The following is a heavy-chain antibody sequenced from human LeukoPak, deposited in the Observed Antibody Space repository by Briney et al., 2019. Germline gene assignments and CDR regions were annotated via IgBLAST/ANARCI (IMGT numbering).Heavy chain of an antibody. CDR1: GFTFSSYG. V-gene: IGHV3-30*02. CDR3: AKKYNSGRRPYDYYMDV. CDR2: LRYDGSDE. Sequence: GGSLRLSCAASGFTFSSYGMNWVRQAPGKGLEWAAFLRYDGSDEYYGDSVKGRFTVSRDNSKNMLYLQMNSLRAEDTAVYYCAKKYNSGRRPYDYYMDVWGKGTTVTVSS. D-gene: IGHD6-19*01. J-gene: IGHJ6*03.